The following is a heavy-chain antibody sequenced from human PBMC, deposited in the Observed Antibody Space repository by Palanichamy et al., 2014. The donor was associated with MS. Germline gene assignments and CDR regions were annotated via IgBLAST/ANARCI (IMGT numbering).Heavy chain of an antibody. J-gene: IGHJ6*02. CDR2: ISAYNGNT. D-gene: IGHD3-22*01. Sequence: VQSGAEVKKPGASVKVSCKASGYTFTSYGISWVRQAPGQGLEWMGWISAYNGNTNYAQKLQGRVTMTTDTSTSTAYMELRSLRSDDTAVYYCARDSAGGENDDSSGYYYRLYGMDVWGQGTTVTVSS. CDR3: ARDSAGGENDDSSGYYYRLYGMDV. V-gene: IGHV1-18*01. CDR1: GYTFTSYG.